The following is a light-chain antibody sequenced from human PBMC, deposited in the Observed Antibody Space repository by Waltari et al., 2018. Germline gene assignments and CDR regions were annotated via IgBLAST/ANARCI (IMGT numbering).Light chain of an antibody. V-gene: IGKV3-11*01. CDR3: QQRDNWPPLFT. J-gene: IGKJ3*01. Sequence: DIVLTQSPATLSLSPGERATLSCRASQSVSSQLAWYQQKPGKAPRLLIYDASNRATGIPARFSGSGSRTDFTLTISSLEPEDFAVYYCQQRDNWPPLFTFGPGTKVDIK. CDR2: DAS. CDR1: QSVSSQ.